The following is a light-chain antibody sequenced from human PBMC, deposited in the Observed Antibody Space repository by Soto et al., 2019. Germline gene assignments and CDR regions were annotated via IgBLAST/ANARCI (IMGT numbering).Light chain of an antibody. Sequence: ETVMTQSPATLSVSPGERVTLSCRASEGVGSNLAWYQQKPGQATRVVIYGASTRAPGVPATFSGSGSGSEFTLTISSLQSEESAIYYWQQYSDWPRTFGQGTKVEIK. J-gene: IGKJ1*01. V-gene: IGKV3-15*01. CDR1: EGVGSN. CDR2: GAS. CDR3: QQYSDWPRT.